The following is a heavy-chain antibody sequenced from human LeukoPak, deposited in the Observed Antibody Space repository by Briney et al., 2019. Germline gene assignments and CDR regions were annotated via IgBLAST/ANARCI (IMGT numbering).Heavy chain of an antibody. CDR3: AKHPGYSSGWFYFDY. J-gene: IGHJ4*02. V-gene: IGHV3-23*01. CDR1: GFTFSNYA. CDR2: ISDRGGST. Sequence: GGSLRLSCAASGFTFSNYAMSWVRQPPGKGLEWVSGISDRGGSTYYADSVKGRFTISRDNSKNTLYLQMNSLRAEDTAVYYCAKHPGYSSGWFYFDYWGQGTLVTVSS. D-gene: IGHD6-19*01.